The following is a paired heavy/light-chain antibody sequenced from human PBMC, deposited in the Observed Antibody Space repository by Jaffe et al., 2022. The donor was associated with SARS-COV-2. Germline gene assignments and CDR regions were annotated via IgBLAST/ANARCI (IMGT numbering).Light chain of an antibody. CDR2: DTS. CDR1: TGAVTSGHY. CDR3: LLSYSGARGV. J-gene: IGLJ2*01. V-gene: IGLV7-46*01. Sequence: QAVVTQEPSLTVSPGGTVTLTCGSSTGAVTSGHYPYWFQQKPGQAPRTLIYDTSNKHSWTPARFSGSLLGGKAALTLSGAQPEDEAEYYCLLSYSGARGVFGGGTKLTVL.
Heavy chain of an antibody. D-gene: IGHD3-10*01. J-gene: IGHJ6*02. CDR3: TTAPNYYGSGSSNRQIYYYYGMDV. V-gene: IGHV3-15*01. Sequence: EVQLVESGGGLVKPGGSLRLSCAASGFTFSNAWMSWVRQAPGKGLEWVGRIKSKTDGGTTDYAAPVKGRFTISRDDSKNTLYLQMNSLKTEDTAVYYCTTAPNYYGSGSSNRQIYYYYGMDVWGQGTTVTVSS. CDR2: IKSKTDGGTT. CDR1: GFTFSNAW.